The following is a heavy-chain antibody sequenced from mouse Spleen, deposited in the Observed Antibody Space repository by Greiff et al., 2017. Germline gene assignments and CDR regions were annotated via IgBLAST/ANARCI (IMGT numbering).Heavy chain of an antibody. CDR1: GYTFTSYW. V-gene: IGHV1-59*01. J-gene: IGHJ3*01. D-gene: IGHD2-2*01. CDR3: ASWEDYGYDEFAY. CDR2: IDPSDSYT. Sequence: QVQLQQPGAELVRPGTSVKLSCKASGYTFTSYWMHWVKQRPGQGLEWIGVIDPSDSYTNYNQKFKGKATLTVDTSSSTAYMQLSSLTSEDSAVYYCASWEDYGYDEFAYWGQGTLVTVSA.